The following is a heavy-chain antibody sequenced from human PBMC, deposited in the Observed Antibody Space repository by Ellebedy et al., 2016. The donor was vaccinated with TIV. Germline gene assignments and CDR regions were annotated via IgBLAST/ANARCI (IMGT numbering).Heavy chain of an antibody. CDR2: ISYDGGISK. V-gene: IGHV3-30-3*01. CDR1: GLTFKNAW. D-gene: IGHD3-9*01. Sequence: PGGSLRLSCAASGLTFKNAWMSWVRQAPGKGLDWVALISYDGGISKYYSDSVKGRFTISRDNSKSTLYLQMNSLRAEDTAVYYCARELTGYYVGYWGQGTLVTVSS. J-gene: IGHJ4*02. CDR3: ARELTGYYVGY.